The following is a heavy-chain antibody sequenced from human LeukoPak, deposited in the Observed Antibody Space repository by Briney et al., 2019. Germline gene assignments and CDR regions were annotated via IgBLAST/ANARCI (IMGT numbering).Heavy chain of an antibody. J-gene: IGHJ4*02. CDR3: ARLRDSSGFCSFAY. CDR2: IYPGDSDT. CDR1: GYSFATYW. D-gene: IGHD3-22*01. V-gene: IGHV5-51*01. Sequence: GESLKISCQGSGYSFATYWIGWVRQMPGKGLEWMGVIYPGDSDTRYSPSFQGQVTISVDKSISTAYLQWNSLKASDTAIFYCARLRDSSGFCSFAYWGQGTPVTVSS.